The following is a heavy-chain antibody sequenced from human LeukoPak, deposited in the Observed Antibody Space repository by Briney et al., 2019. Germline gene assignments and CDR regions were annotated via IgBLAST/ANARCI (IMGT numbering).Heavy chain of an antibody. CDR2: IIPIFGTA. CDR3: ARAVIAAARRTKSGREFDY. CDR1: GYTFTDYY. V-gene: IGHV1-69*06. Sequence: ASVKVSCKASGYTFTDYYLHWVRQAPGQGLEWMGGIIPIFGTANYAQKFQGRVTITADKSTSTAYMELSSLRSEDTAVYYCARAVIAAARRTKSGREFDYWGQGTLVTVSS. D-gene: IGHD6-13*01. J-gene: IGHJ4*02.